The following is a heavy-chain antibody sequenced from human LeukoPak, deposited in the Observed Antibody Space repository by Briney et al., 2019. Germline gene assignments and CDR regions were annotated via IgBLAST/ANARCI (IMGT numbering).Heavy chain of an antibody. CDR3: ARTYYYDSSGYYPFDY. Sequence: KSGGSLRLSCAASGFTFSSYGMHWVRQAPGKGLEWVAVIWYDGSNKYYADSVKGRFTISRDNSKNTLYLQMNSLRAEDTAVYYCARTYYYDSSGYYPFDYRGQGTLVTVSS. CDR1: GFTFSSYG. CDR2: IWYDGSNK. D-gene: IGHD3-22*01. J-gene: IGHJ4*02. V-gene: IGHV3-33*01.